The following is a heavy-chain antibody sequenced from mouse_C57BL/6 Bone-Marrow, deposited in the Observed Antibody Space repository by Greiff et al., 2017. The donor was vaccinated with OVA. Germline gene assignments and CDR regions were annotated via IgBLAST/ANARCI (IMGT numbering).Heavy chain of an antibody. CDR2: IWSGGST. D-gene: IGHD2-1*01. Sequence: VQLQQSGPGLVQPSQSLSITCTVSGFSLTSYGVHWVRQSPGTGLEWLGVIWSGGSTDYNAAFISRLSISKDNSKSQVFFKMNSLQADDTSIYYGASIYYGNYFYYAMDYWGQGTSGTVSS. J-gene: IGHJ4*01. CDR1: GFSLTSYG. CDR3: ASIYYGNYFYYAMDY. V-gene: IGHV2-2*01.